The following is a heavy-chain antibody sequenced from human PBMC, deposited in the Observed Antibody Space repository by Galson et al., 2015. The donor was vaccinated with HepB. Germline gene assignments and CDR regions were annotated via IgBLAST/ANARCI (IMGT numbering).Heavy chain of an antibody. V-gene: IGHV3-49*03. CDR2: IRSKAYGGTT. CDR1: GFTFGDYA. Sequence: SLRLSCAASGFTFGDYAMSWFRQAPGKGLEWVGFIRSKAYGGTTEYAASVKGRFTISRDDSKSIAYLQMNSLKTEDTAVYYCTRIRLGWEPRGHDAFDIWGQGTMVTVSS. CDR3: TRIRLGWEPRGHDAFDI. J-gene: IGHJ3*02. D-gene: IGHD1-26*01.